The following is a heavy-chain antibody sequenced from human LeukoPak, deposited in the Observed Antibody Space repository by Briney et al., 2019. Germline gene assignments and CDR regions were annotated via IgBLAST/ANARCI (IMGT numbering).Heavy chain of an antibody. CDR3: AKVVQGYYYDSSGYYYFDY. D-gene: IGHD3-22*01. J-gene: IGHJ4*02. CDR1: GFTFSSYA. Sequence: GGSLRLSCAASGFTFSSYAMSWVRQAPGKGLEWVSAISGSGGSTYYADSVKGRFTISRDNSKNTLYLQMNSLRAEDTAVYYCAKVVQGYYYDSSGYYYFDYWGQGTLVTVSS. V-gene: IGHV3-23*01. CDR2: ISGSGGST.